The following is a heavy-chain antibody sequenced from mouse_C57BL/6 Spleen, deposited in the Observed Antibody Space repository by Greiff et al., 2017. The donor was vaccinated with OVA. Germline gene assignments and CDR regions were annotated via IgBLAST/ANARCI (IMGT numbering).Heavy chain of an antibody. J-gene: IGHJ3*01. Sequence: VQLQQPGAELVKPGASVKLSCKASGYTFTSYWMQWVKQRPGQGLEWIGEIDPSDSYTNYNQKFKGKATLTVDTSSSTAYMQLSSLTSEDSAVYYCARDLIGAYWGQGTLVTVSA. V-gene: IGHV1-50*01. CDR3: ARDLIGAY. CDR1: GYTFTSYW. D-gene: IGHD1-2*01. CDR2: IDPSDSYT.